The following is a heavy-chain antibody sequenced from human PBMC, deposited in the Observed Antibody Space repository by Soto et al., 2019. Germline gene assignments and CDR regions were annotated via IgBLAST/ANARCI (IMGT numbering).Heavy chain of an antibody. V-gene: IGHV4-38-2*01. CDR1: NFSISSGYY. J-gene: IGHJ4*02. CDR3: ARTHSGSYYSVFNY. CDR2: IYRSGTT. Sequence: PSETLSLTCVVSNFSISSGYYWGWIRPSPGKGLEWIASIYRSGTTSYNPSLKSRVTISVDPSKNQFSLMLTAVTAADTAVYYCARTHSGSYYSVFNYWGRGSLVTVPS. D-gene: IGHD1-26*01.